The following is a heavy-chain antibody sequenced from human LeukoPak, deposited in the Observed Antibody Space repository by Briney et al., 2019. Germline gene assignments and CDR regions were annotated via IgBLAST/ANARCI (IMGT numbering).Heavy chain of an antibody. J-gene: IGHJ3*02. CDR2: ITAGGSGT. Sequence: PSGTLSLTCGVSGGSISNTNWWSWVRQAPGKGLQWVSGITAGGSGTFYTDSAKGRFIISRDNSKNTLYLQMYSLRAEDTAVYYCAKDRDYHDSSGYYYDAFDIWGQGTMVTVSS. V-gene: IGHV3-23*01. D-gene: IGHD3-22*01. CDR1: GGSISNTN. CDR3: AKDRDYHDSSGYYYDAFDI.